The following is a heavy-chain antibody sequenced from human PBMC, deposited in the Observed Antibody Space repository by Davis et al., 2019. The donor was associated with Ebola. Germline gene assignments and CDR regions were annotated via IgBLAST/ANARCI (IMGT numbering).Heavy chain of an antibody. D-gene: IGHD5-18*01. J-gene: IGHJ4*02. Sequence: MPGGSLRLSCTVSGGSISSGDYYWSWIRQPPGKGLEWIGYIYYSGSTNYNPSLKSRVTISVDTSKNQFSLKLSSVTAADTAVYYCARRIQLWLRGYYFDYWGQGTLVTVSS. CDR3: ARRIQLWLRGYYFDY. CDR1: GGSISSGDYY. CDR2: IYYSGST. V-gene: IGHV4-61*08.